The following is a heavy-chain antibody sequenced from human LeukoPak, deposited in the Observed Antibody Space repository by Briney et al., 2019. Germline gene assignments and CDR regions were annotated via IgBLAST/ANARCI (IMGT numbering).Heavy chain of an antibody. V-gene: IGHV4-59*01. CDR3: ARGRPPHDYGTLFDY. J-gene: IGHJ4*02. D-gene: IGHD4-17*01. Sequence: PSETLSLTCTVSGGAITGNYWSWIRQPPGKGLEWIGYIYYSGSTNYNPSLKSRVTMSVDTSKKQFSLKLSSVTAADTAVYYCARGRPPHDYGTLFDYWGQGTLVTVSS. CDR2: IYYSGST. CDR1: GGAITGNY.